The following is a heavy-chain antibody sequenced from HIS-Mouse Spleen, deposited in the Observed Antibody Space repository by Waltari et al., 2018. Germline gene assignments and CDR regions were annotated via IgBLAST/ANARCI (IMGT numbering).Heavy chain of an antibody. CDR2: IYYVGRT. J-gene: IGHJ4*02. D-gene: IGHD4-17*01. CDR3: AYGDYFDY. CDR1: GGSISSSSYY. Sequence: QLQLQESGPGLVKPSETLSLTCTVSGGSISSSSYYWGWIRQPPGKGLEWIGSIYYVGRTYYNPSRKSRVTISVDTSKNQFSLKLSSVTAADTAVYYCAYGDYFDYWGQGTLVTVSS. V-gene: IGHV4-39*01.